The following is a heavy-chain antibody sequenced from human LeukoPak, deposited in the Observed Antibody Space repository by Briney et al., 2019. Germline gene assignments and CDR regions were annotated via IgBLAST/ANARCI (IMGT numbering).Heavy chain of an antibody. CDR3: AREDYNFL. J-gene: IGHJ4*02. CDR2: IYTTGFT. Sequence: SETLSLTCTVSGGSFSSPNYYWSWIRQTAGKGLEWIGRIYTTGFTNYHPSLKSRVTVSIDTSKNQFYLKLTSVTAADTAVYYCAREDYNFLWGQGTLVTVSS. D-gene: IGHD3-3*01. CDR1: GGSFSSPNYY. V-gene: IGHV4-61*02.